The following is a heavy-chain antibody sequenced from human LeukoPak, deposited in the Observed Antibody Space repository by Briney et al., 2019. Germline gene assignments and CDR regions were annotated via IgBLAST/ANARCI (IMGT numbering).Heavy chain of an antibody. Sequence: PSETLSLTCTVSGGSISSYYWSWIRQPPGKGLEWIGYIYYSGSTNYNPSLKSRVTISVDTSKNQFSLKLSSVTAVDTAVYYCARVANADGFDPWGQGTLVTVSS. J-gene: IGHJ5*02. CDR3: ARVANADGFDP. CDR1: GGSISSYY. CDR2: IYYSGST. D-gene: IGHD2-8*01. V-gene: IGHV4-59*01.